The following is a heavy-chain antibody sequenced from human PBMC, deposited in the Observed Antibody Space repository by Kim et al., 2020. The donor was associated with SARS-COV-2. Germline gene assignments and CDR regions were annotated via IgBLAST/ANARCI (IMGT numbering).Heavy chain of an antibody. J-gene: IGHJ4*02. Sequence: SSTIYYADSVKGRFTISRDNAKNSLYLQMNSLRDEDTAVYYCARDRGYRYWGQGTLVTVSS. CDR3: ARDRGYRY. CDR2: SSTI. D-gene: IGHD5-12*01. V-gene: IGHV3-48*02.